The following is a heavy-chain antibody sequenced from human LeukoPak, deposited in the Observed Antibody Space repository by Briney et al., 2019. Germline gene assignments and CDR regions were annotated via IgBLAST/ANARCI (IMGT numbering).Heavy chain of an antibody. CDR3: AKGYDFWSGYQAFDY. J-gene: IGHJ4*02. CDR1: GFTFSSYA. CDR2: ISGSGGST. V-gene: IGHV3-23*01. D-gene: IGHD3-3*01. Sequence: PGGSLRLSCAASGFTFSSYAMSWVRQAPGKGLGWVSAISGSGGSTYYADSVKGRFTISRDNSKNTLYLQMNSLRAEDTAVYYCAKGYDFWSGYQAFDYWGQGTLVTVSS.